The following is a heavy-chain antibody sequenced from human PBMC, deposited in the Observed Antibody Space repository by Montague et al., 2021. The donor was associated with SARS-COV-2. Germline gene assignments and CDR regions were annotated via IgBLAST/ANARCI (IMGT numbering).Heavy chain of an antibody. CDR3: ARGTYSSSWYGSKRAFDY. V-gene: IGHV4-34*01. D-gene: IGHD6-13*01. J-gene: IGHJ4*02. Sequence: SETLSLTCTVSGGSISSYYWSWIRQPPGKGLEWIGEINHSGSTNYNPSLKSRVTISVDTSKNQFSLKLSSVTAADAAVYYCARGTYSSSWYGSKRAFDYWGQGTLVTVSS. CDR2: INHSGST. CDR1: GGSISSYY.